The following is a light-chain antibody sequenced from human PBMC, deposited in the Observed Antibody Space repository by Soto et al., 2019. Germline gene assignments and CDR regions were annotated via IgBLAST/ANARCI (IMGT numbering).Light chain of an antibody. J-gene: IGLJ2*01. CDR3: AAWDDSRSGYVV. Sequence: QPVLTQPPSASGTPGQRVTISCSGSSSNIGSNYVYWYQQLPGTAPKLLIYSNNQRPSGVPDRFSGSKSGTSASLAISGLRSEDEADYYCAAWDDSRSGYVVFGGGTKLTVL. CDR1: SSNIGSNY. V-gene: IGLV1-47*02. CDR2: SNN.